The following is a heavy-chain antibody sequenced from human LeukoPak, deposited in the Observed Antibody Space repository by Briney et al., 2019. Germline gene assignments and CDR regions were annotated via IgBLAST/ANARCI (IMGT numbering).Heavy chain of an antibody. V-gene: IGHV1-69*04. CDR3: ARLLVDTANKFAEHYFDY. CDR1: GGTFSSYA. CDR2: IIPIFGIA. D-gene: IGHD5-18*01. Sequence: ASVKVSCKASGGTFSSYAISWVRQAPGRGLEWMGRIIPIFGIANYAQKFQGRVTITADKSTSTAYMELSSLRSEDTAVYYCARLLVDTANKFAEHYFDYWGQGTLVTASS. J-gene: IGHJ4*02.